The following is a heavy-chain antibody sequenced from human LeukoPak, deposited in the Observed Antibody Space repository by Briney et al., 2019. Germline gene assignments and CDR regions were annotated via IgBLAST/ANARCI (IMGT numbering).Heavy chain of an antibody. CDR3: AKPGGYCGGDCFYDAFDF. Sequence: GGSLRLSCAASGFTFSSYAMSWVRQAPGKGLEWVSAISASGLTTYYADSVKGRFTISRDNSKNTLYLQVNSLRAEDTAVYYCAKPGGYCGGDCFYDAFDFWGQGTMVTVSS. V-gene: IGHV3-23*01. J-gene: IGHJ3*01. D-gene: IGHD2-21*02. CDR1: GFTFSSYA. CDR2: ISASGLTT.